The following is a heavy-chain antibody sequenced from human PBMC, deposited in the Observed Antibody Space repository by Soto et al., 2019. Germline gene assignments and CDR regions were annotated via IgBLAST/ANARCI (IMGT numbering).Heavy chain of an antibody. V-gene: IGHV1-24*01. Sequence: AASVKVSCKVSGYTLTELSMHWVRQAPGKGLEWKGGFDPEDGETIYAQKFQGRVTMTEDTSADTAYMELSSLRSEDTAVYYCATDRPFYDILTGLYYYYGMDVWGQGTTVTVS. J-gene: IGHJ6*02. D-gene: IGHD3-9*01. CDR3: ATDRPFYDILTGLYYYYGMDV. CDR1: GYTLTELS. CDR2: FDPEDGET.